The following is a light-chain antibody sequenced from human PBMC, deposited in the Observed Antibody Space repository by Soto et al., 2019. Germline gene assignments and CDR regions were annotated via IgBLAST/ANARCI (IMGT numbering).Light chain of an antibody. J-gene: IGKJ1*01. CDR1: QDISNY. CDR2: DAS. V-gene: IGKV1-33*01. CDR3: LQHNSYPWT. Sequence: DIQMTQSPSSLSASLGDRVTITCQASQDISNYLNWYQQKPGKAPKLLIYDASNLETGVPSRFSGSGSGTDFNLRIPRLHHEDVENYYCLQHNSYPWTFGNGTKVDIK.